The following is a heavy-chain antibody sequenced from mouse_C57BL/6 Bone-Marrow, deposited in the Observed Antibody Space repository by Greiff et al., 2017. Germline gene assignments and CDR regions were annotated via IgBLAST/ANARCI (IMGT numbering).Heavy chain of an antibody. CDR2: SRNKANDYTT. J-gene: IGHJ1*03. D-gene: IGHD1-1*01. CDR1: GFTFSDFY. V-gene: IGHV7-1*01. CDR3: ARDATITTVVATDWYFDV. Sequence: EVKVVESGGGLVQSGRSLRLSCATSGFTFSDFYMEWVRQAPGKGLAWIAASRNKANDYTTEYSASVKGRFIVSRDTSQSILYLQMNALRAEDTAIYYCARDATITTVVATDWYFDVWGTGTTVTVSS.